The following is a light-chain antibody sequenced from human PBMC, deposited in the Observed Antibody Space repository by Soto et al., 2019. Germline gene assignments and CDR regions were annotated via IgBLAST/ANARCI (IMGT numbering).Light chain of an antibody. V-gene: IGLV2-14*01. CDR2: EVN. J-gene: IGLJ3*02. CDR3: SSYTSRSTGV. CDR1: NSDVGSYNY. Sequence: QSALTQPASVSGSPGQSITISCTGSNSDVGSYNYVSWYQQHPGKAPKLLIYEVNNRPSGVSNRLSGSKSGNTASLTISGLQAEDEGDDYCSSYTSRSTGVFGAGTELTV.